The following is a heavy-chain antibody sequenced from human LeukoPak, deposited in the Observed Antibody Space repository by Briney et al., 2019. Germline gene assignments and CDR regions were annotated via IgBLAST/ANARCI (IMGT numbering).Heavy chain of an antibody. D-gene: IGHD2-15*01. CDR3: ARGSAGSFDY. CDR2: IKQDGSEK. Sequence: GGSLRLSCAASGFTFSNYWMNWVRQAPGKGLEWVANIKQDGSEKYYVDSVKGRFTISRDNAKNSLYLQMNSLRAEDTAVYYCARGSAGSFDYWGQGILVTVSS. J-gene: IGHJ4*02. CDR1: GFTFSNYW. V-gene: IGHV3-7*01.